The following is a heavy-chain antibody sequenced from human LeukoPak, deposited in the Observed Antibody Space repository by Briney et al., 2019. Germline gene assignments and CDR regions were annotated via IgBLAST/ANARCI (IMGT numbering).Heavy chain of an antibody. CDR1: GGSISSSSYY. J-gene: IGHJ6*03. CDR2: IYYSGST. CDR3: ARALPDDFWSGSYYMDV. Sequence: SETLSLTCTVSGGSISSSSYYWGWIRQPPGKGLEWIGSIYYSGSTYYNPSLKSRVTISVDTSKNQFSLKLSSVTAADTAVYYCARALPDDFWSGSYYMDVWGKGTTVTVSS. D-gene: IGHD3-3*01. V-gene: IGHV4-39*07.